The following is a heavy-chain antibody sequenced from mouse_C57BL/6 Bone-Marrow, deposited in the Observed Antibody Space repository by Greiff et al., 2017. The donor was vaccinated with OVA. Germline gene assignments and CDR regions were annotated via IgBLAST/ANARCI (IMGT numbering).Heavy chain of an antibody. Sequence: VKLKQPGAELVKPGASVKLSCKASGYTFTSYWMHWVKQRPGRGLEWIGRIDPNSGGTKYNEKFKSKATLTVDKPSSTAYMQLSSLTSEDSAVYYCARRPSIYYDYDGEYYAMDYWGQGTSVTVSS. CDR1: GYTFTSYW. J-gene: IGHJ4*01. CDR2: IDPNSGGT. D-gene: IGHD2-4*01. CDR3: ARRPSIYYDYDGEYYAMDY. V-gene: IGHV1-72*01.